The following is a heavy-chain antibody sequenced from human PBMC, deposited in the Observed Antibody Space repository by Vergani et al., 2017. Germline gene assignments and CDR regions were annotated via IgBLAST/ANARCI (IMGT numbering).Heavy chain of an antibody. J-gene: IGHJ6*02. CDR3: AKEAYEYVWGSCMDV. D-gene: IGHD3-16*01. CDR1: GFTFSSYG. Sequence: QVQLVESGGGVVQPGGSLRLSCAASGFTFSSYGMHWVRQAPGKGLEWVAFIRYDGSNKYYADSVKGRFTISRDNSKNTLYLQMNSLRAEDTAVYYCAKEAYEYVWGSCMDVWGQGTTVTVSS. V-gene: IGHV3-30*02. CDR2: IRYDGSNK.